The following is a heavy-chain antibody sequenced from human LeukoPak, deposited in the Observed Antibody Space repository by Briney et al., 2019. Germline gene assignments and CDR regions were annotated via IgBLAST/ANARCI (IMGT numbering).Heavy chain of an antibody. Sequence: SETLSLTCTVSGGSFSSYYWSWIRQPPGKRLEWIGYIYYSGSTNYNPSLKSRVSMSVDTSKNQFSLNLNSVTAADTAAYYCARTEYFFDHWGQGTLVTVSS. CDR3: ARTEYFFDH. J-gene: IGHJ4*02. CDR2: IYYSGST. D-gene: IGHD3-10*01. V-gene: IGHV4-59*01. CDR1: GGSFSSYY.